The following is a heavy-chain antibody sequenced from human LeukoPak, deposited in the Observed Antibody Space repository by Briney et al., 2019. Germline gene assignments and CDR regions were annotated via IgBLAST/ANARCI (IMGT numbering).Heavy chain of an antibody. V-gene: IGHV4-39*01. Sequence: SETLSLTCTVSGGSISSSSYYWGWIRQPPGKGLEWIGSIYYSGSTYYNPSLKSRVTISVDTSKNQFSLKLSSVIAADTAVYYCASAPELRFLEWSPYWGQGTLVTVSS. CDR1: GGSISSSSYY. J-gene: IGHJ4*02. D-gene: IGHD3-3*01. CDR2: IYYSGST. CDR3: ASAPELRFLEWSPY.